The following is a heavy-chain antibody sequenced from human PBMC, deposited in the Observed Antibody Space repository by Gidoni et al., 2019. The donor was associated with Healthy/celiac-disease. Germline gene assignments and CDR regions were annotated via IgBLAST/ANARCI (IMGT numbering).Heavy chain of an antibody. Sequence: QVQLVESGGGVVQPGRSLRLSCAASGFTFSSYAMHWVRQAPGKGLEWVAVISDDGSNKYYADPVKGRFTISRDNSKNTLYLQMNSLRAEDTAVYYCASEDYYGSGSNDYWGQGTLVTVSS. CDR2: ISDDGSNK. V-gene: IGHV3-30-3*01. J-gene: IGHJ4*02. D-gene: IGHD3-10*01. CDR3: ASEDYYGSGSNDY. CDR1: GFTFSSYA.